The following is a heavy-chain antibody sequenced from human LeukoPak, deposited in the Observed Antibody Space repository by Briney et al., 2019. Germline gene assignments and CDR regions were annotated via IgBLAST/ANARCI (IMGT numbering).Heavy chain of an antibody. V-gene: IGHV4-39*01. Sequence: SETLSLTCTVSGFSVSDPLSYWGWVRQPLGKGLEWIAEINFIGRTSYNSSLNSRVTMSADTSKNQFSLKMTSLTAADTAVYFCARLTKGRYFDYIFAFWGQGILVTVSS. CDR3: ARLTKGRYFDYIFAF. CDR1: GFSVSDPLSY. J-gene: IGHJ4*02. CDR2: INFIGRT. D-gene: IGHD3-9*01.